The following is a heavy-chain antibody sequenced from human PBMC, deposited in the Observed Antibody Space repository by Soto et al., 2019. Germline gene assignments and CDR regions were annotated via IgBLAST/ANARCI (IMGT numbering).Heavy chain of an antibody. CDR3: ARDPPPPDY. CDR2: ISAYNGNT. Sequence: QVQLVQSGAEVKKPGASVKVSCKASGYTFASYASSWMRQAPGHGLKWMGWISAYNGNTNYAQKLQGRVTMATDTSTSTAYMELRSLRSDDTAVYYCARDPPPPDYWGQGTLVTVSS. CDR1: GYTFASYA. J-gene: IGHJ4*02. V-gene: IGHV1-18*01.